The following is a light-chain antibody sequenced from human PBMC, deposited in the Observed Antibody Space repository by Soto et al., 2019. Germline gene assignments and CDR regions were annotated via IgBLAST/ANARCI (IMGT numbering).Light chain of an antibody. CDR3: SSYAGSNLYV. CDR2: EVS. Sequence: QSVLTQPPSASGSPGQSVTISRTGTSSDVGRYNYVSWYQQHPGKAPKLMIYEVSKRPSGVPDRFSGSKSGNAASPTVSGLQAEDEADYYCSSYAGSNLYVFGTGTKVTVL. CDR1: SSDVGRYNY. V-gene: IGLV2-8*01. J-gene: IGLJ1*01.